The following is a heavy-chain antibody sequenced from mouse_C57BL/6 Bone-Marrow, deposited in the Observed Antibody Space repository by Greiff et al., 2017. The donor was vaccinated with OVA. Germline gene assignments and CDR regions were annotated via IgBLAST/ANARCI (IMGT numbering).Heavy chain of an antibody. Sequence: VQLVESGPGLVAPSQSLSITCTVSGFSLTSYGVHWVRQPPGKGLEWLVVIWSDGSTTYNSALKSRLSISKDNSKSQVFLKMNSLQTDDTAMYYCARHGGYSNFYAMDYWGQGTSVTVSS. V-gene: IGHV2-6-1*01. CDR1: GFSLTSYG. CDR2: IWSDGST. D-gene: IGHD2-5*01. CDR3: ARHGGYSNFYAMDY. J-gene: IGHJ4*01.